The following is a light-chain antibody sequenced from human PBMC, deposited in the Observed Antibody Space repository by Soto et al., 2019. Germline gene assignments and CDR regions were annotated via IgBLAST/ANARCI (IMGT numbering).Light chain of an antibody. Sequence: EIVLTQSPGTLSLSPWKRATLSCRASQSISSSYLAWYQQRPGQAPRLLIYGASSRATGIPDRFSGSGSGTEFTLTISRLEPEDVAVYYCQQYGSSSWTFGQGTKVDIK. V-gene: IGKV3-20*01. CDR3: QQYGSSSWT. CDR1: QSISSSY. J-gene: IGKJ1*01. CDR2: GAS.